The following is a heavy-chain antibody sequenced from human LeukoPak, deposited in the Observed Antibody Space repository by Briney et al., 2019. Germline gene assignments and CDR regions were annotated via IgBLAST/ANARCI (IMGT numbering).Heavy chain of an antibody. V-gene: IGHV3-21*01. D-gene: IGHD3-22*01. CDR2: ISSSSSYI. CDR1: GFTFSSYS. Sequence: GGSLRLSCAASGFTFSSYSMNWVRQAPGKGLEWVSSISSSSSYIYYADSVKGRFTISRDNAKNSLYLQMNSLRAEDTAVYYCARGANYYDSGGLNYYFDYWGQGTLVTVSS. CDR3: ARGANYYDSGGLNYYFDY. J-gene: IGHJ4*02.